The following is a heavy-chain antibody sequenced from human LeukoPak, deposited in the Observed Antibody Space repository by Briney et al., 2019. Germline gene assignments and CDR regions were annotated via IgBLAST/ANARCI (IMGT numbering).Heavy chain of an antibody. CDR1: GGSFSGYY. V-gene: IGHV4-34*01. J-gene: IGHJ4*02. D-gene: IGHD2-21*01. Sequence: SETLSLTCAVYGGSFSGYYWSWIRQPPGKGLEWIGEINHSGSTNYNPSLKSRVTISVDTSKNQFSLKLSSVTAADTAVYYCARLMLFSYWGQGTLVTISS. CDR2: INHSGST. CDR3: ARLMLFSY.